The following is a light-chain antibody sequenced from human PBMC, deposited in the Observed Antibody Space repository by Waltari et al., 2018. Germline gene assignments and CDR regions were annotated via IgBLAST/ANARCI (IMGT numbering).Light chain of an antibody. CDR1: SSDVGNFLL. J-gene: IGLJ3*02. CDR3: CSYVGGTSWV. Sequence: QSALTQPASVSGSPGQSISISCTGSSSDVGNFLLLSWYQQQPGKAPKVIIYEGNKRPSGLSDRFSGSKSGNTASLTISGLQADDEADYYCCSYVGGTSWVFGGGTKLTVL. V-gene: IGLV2-23*01. CDR2: EGN.